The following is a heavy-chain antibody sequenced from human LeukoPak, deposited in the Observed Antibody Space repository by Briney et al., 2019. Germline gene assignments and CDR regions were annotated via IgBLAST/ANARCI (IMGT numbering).Heavy chain of an antibody. CDR3: ARFSGSYHNFDY. V-gene: IGHV4-28*06. CDR1: GYSISSSNW. D-gene: IGHD1-26*01. CDR2: IYYSGST. Sequence: PSDTLSLTCAVSGYSISSSNWWGWIRQPPGKGLEGIGYIYYSGSTNYNPSLKSRVTMSVDTSKNQFSLKLSSVTALDTAVYYCARFSGSYHNFDYWGQGTLVTVSS. J-gene: IGHJ4*02.